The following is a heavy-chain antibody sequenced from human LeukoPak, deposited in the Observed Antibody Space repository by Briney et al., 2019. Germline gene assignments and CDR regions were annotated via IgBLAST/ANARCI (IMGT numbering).Heavy chain of an antibody. CDR1: GFTFSSYA. D-gene: IGHD2-2*01. CDR3: ARATILDKSSKLHYGMDV. J-gene: IGHJ6*02. V-gene: IGHV3-23*01. CDR2: ISGSGGST. Sequence: GGSLRLSCAASGFTFSSYAMSWVRQAPGKGLEWVSAISGSGGSTYYADSVKGRFTISRENAKNSLYLQMNSLRAGDTAVYYCARATILDKSSKLHYGMDVWGQGTTVTVSS.